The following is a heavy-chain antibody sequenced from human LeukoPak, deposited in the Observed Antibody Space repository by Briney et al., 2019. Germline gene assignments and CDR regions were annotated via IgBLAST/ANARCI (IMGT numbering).Heavy chain of an antibody. D-gene: IGHD3-10*01. V-gene: IGHV4-30-4*08. CDR3: AREDYGSGSLYFDY. J-gene: IGHJ4*02. CDR2: IYYSGST. CDR1: GGSISSGDYY. Sequence: SETLSLTCTVSGGSISSGDYYWSWIRQPPGKGLEWIGYIYYSGSTYYNPSLKSRVTISVDTSKNQFSLKLSSVTAADTAVYYCAREDYGSGSLYFDYWGQGTLVTVSS.